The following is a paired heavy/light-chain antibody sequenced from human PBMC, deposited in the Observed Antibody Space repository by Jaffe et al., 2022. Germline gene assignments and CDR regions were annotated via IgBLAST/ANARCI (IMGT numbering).Light chain of an antibody. CDR1: QSISSW. CDR2: KAS. J-gene: IGKJ1*01. Sequence: DIQMTQSPSTLSASVGDRVTITCRASQSISSWLAWYQQKPGKAPKLLIYKASSLESGVPSRFSGSGSGTEFTLTISSLQPDDFATYYCQQYNSYSPSTFGQGTKVEIK. CDR3: QQYNSYSPST. V-gene: IGKV1-5*03.
Heavy chain of an antibody. CDR3: TRDRGGTDYLTWQWLVSDSRRDDAFDI. Sequence: EVQLVESGGGLVQPGRSLRLSCTASGFTFGDYAMSWVRQAPGKGLEWVGFIRSKAYGGTTEYAASVKGRFTISRDDSKSIAYLQMNSLKTEDTAVYYCTRDRGGTDYLTWQWLVSDSRRDDAFDIWGQGTMVTVSS. CDR1: GFTFGDYA. D-gene: IGHD6-19*01. J-gene: IGHJ3*02. V-gene: IGHV3-49*04. CDR2: IRSKAYGGTT.